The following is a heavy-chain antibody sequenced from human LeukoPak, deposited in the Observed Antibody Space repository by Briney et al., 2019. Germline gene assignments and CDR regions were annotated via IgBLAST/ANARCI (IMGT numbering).Heavy chain of an antibody. Sequence: QAGMSLRLSCAASGFSFSRYLMHWVRQAPGKGLEWVTLISNDGRRQYNGDAVRGRFTISRDISQNMVYLQMNSLTAEDTAVYFCAREGGSVEPGSTVFDIWGQGTMVTVSS. CDR3: AREGGSVEPGSTVFDI. CDR1: GFSFSRYL. J-gene: IGHJ3*02. V-gene: IGHV3-30*03. CDR2: ISNDGRRQ. D-gene: IGHD2-2*01.